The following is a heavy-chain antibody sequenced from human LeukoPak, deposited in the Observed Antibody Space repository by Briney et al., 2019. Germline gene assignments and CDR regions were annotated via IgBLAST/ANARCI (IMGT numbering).Heavy chain of an antibody. CDR2: ISYDGSNK. CDR3: ARDTFLRYYDFWSGYFDY. CDR1: GFTFSSYA. D-gene: IGHD3-3*01. Sequence: GESLRLSCAASGFTFSSYAMHWVRQAPGKGLEWVAVISYDGSNKYYADSVKGRFTISRNNSKNTLYLQMNSLRAEDTAVYYCARDTFLRYYDFWSGYFDYWGQGTLVTVSS. V-gene: IGHV3-30*04. J-gene: IGHJ4*02.